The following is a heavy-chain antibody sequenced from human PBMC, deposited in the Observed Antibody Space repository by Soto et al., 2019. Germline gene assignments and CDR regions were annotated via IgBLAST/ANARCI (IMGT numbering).Heavy chain of an antibody. D-gene: IGHD3-9*01. V-gene: IGHV1-8*01. J-gene: IGHJ4*02. CDR2: MSPSTGNT. Sequence: QVQLVQSGAEVKKPGASVKVSCRAYGYTFSDYDINWLRQANGQGSEWMGWMSPSTGNTGYAPKFQARVTMTSDTSISTAYMELRRLRSDDTAVYYCARYFDPFDHWGQGTLVSVSS. CDR3: ARYFDPFDH. CDR1: GYTFSDYD.